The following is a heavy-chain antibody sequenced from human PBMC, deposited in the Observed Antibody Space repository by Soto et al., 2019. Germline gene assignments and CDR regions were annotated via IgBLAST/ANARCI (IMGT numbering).Heavy chain of an antibody. V-gene: IGHV3-30-3*01. CDR1: GFTFSSYA. D-gene: IGHD2-15*01. J-gene: IGHJ3*02. Sequence: PGGSLRLSCAASGFTFSSYAMHWVRQAPGKGLEWVAVISYDGSNKYYADSVKGRFTISRDNSKNTLYLQMNSLRAEDTAVYYCARVSIVVVVAASSFDIWGQGTMVTVSS. CDR2: ISYDGSNK. CDR3: ARVSIVVVVAASSFDI.